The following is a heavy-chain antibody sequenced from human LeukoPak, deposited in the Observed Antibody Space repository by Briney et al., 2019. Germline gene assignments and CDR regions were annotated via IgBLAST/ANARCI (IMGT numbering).Heavy chain of an antibody. Sequence: ASVKVSCKASGYTFTSYGISWVRQAPGQGLEWMGWISAYNGNTNYAQKLQGRVTMTTDTSTSTAYMELSSLRSEDTAVYYCARVLGYCSGGSCYPRGHGMDVWGQGTTVTVSS. J-gene: IGHJ6*02. CDR1: GYTFTSYG. CDR3: ARVLGYCSGGSCYPRGHGMDV. V-gene: IGHV1-18*01. CDR2: ISAYNGNT. D-gene: IGHD2-15*01.